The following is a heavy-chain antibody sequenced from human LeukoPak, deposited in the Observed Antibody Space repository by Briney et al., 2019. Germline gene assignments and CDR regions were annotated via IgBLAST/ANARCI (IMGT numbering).Heavy chain of an antibody. CDR2: INHSGST. D-gene: IGHD3-10*01. CDR3: ARGPNYYGSGSYLS. Sequence: PSETLSLTCAVYGGSFSGYYWSWIRQPPGKGLEWIGEINHSGSTNYNPSLKSRVTISVDTSKNQFSLKLSSVTAADTAVYYCARGPNYYGSGSYLSWGQGTLVTVSS. V-gene: IGHV4-34*01. CDR1: GGSFSGYY. J-gene: IGHJ4*02.